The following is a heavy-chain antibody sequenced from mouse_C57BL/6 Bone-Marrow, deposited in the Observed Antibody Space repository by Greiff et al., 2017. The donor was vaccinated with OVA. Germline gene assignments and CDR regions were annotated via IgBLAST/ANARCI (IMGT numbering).Heavy chain of an antibody. D-gene: IGHD2-4*01. CDR2: IYPRSGNT. CDR1: GYTFTSYG. Sequence: VQLQQSGAELARPGASVKLSCKASGYTFTSYGISWVKQRTGQGLEWIGEIYPRSGNTYYNEKFKGKATLTADKSSSTAYMELRSLTSEDSAVYFCARAAYDYGVGAYWGQGTLVTVSA. J-gene: IGHJ3*01. CDR3: ARAAYDYGVGAY. V-gene: IGHV1-81*01.